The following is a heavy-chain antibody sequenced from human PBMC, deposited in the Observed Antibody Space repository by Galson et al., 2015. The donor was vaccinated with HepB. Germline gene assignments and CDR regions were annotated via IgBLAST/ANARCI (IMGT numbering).Heavy chain of an antibody. CDR2: ISSSSSTI. V-gene: IGHV3-48*01. Sequence: SLRLSCAASGFTFSSYSMNWVRQAPGKGLEWVSYISSSSSTIYYADSVKGRFTISRDNAKNSLYLQMNSLRAEDTAVYYCARDTGKLLWFGELPEWGQGTLVTVSS. D-gene: IGHD3-10*01. CDR1: GFTFSSYS. CDR3: ARDTGKLLWFGELPE. J-gene: IGHJ4*02.